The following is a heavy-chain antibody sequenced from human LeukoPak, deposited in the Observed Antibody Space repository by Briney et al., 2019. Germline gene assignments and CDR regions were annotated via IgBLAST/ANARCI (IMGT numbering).Heavy chain of an antibody. CDR2: ISSSGSTI. J-gene: IGHJ4*02. V-gene: IGHV3-48*03. CDR3: ARDLGYSGYDSYFDY. Sequence: GGSLRLSCAASGFTFSSYEMNWVRQAPGKGLEWVSYISSSGSTIYYADSVKGRFTISRDNAKNSLYPQMNSLRAEDTAVYYCARDLGYSGYDSYFDYWGQGTLVTVSS. D-gene: IGHD5-12*01. CDR1: GFTFSSYE.